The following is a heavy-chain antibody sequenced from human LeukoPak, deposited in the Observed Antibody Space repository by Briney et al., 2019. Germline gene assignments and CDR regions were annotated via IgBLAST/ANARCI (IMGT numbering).Heavy chain of an antibody. Sequence: GGSLRLSCAASGFTFSTYSMNWVRQAPGKGLEWVSYISSSSSTIYYADSVKGRFTISRDNAKNSLYLQMNSLRAEDTAVYYRATKSGWYFDYWGQGTLVTVSS. CDR1: GFTFSTYS. CDR3: ATKSGWYFDY. CDR2: ISSSSSTI. J-gene: IGHJ4*02. D-gene: IGHD6-19*01. V-gene: IGHV3-48*01.